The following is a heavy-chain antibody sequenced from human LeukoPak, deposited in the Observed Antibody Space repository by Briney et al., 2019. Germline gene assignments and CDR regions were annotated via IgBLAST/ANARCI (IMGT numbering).Heavy chain of an antibody. CDR3: ARVWDIVVVPAALDY. CDR2: ISSSSSYI. D-gene: IGHD2-2*01. J-gene: IGHJ4*02. Sequence: GGSLRLSCAASGFTFSSYSMNWVRQAPGKGLEWVSSISSSSSYIYYADSVKGRFTISRDNAKNSLYLQMNSLRAEDTAVYYCARVWDIVVVPAALDYWGQGTLVTVSS. CDR1: GFTFSSYS. V-gene: IGHV3-21*01.